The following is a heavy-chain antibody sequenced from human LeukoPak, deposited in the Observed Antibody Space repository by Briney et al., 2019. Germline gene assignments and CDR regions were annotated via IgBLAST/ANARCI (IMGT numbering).Heavy chain of an antibody. Sequence: AGGSLRLSCAASGFTFSSYSMNWVRQAPGKGLEWVSSISSSSGYIYYADSVRGRFTISRDNAKNSLYLQMNSLRAEDTAVYYCAKDVVPAANKNYYFDYWGQGTLVTVSS. CDR3: AKDVVPAANKNYYFDY. CDR1: GFTFSSYS. D-gene: IGHD2-2*01. J-gene: IGHJ4*02. CDR2: ISSSSGYI. V-gene: IGHV3-21*04.